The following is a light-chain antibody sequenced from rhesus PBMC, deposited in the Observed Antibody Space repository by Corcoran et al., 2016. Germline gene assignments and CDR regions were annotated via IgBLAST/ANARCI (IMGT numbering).Light chain of an antibody. CDR1: QGISSW. J-gene: IGKJ1*01. CDR2: KAS. CDR3: QQYDSRPWT. V-gene: IGKV1-22*01. Sequence: DIQMTQSPSSLSASVGDTVTITCRASQGISSWLAWYQQKPGKALKRLIYKASSLQSGVPSRFRGSRSGTDLTLTISSLQSEDFATYYCQQYDSRPWTFGQGTKVDIK.